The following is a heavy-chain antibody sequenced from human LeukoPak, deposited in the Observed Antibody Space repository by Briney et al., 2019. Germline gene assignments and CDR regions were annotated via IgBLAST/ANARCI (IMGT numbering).Heavy chain of an antibody. V-gene: IGHV3-9*03. CDR2: ISWNSGNI. CDR1: GFTFDDYA. CDR3: AKGTTGTTGGWFDP. D-gene: IGHD1-1*01. Sequence: QPGRSLRLSCAAPGFTFDDYAMHWVRQAPGKGLEWVSGISWNSGNIGYADSVKGRFTISRDNAKNSLYLQMNSLRAEDMALYYCAKGTTGTTGGWFDPWGQGTLVTVSS. J-gene: IGHJ5*02.